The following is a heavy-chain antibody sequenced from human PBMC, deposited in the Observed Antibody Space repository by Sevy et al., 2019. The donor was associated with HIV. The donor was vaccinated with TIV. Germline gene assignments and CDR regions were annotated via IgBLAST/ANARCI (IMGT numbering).Heavy chain of an antibody. D-gene: IGHD1-1*01. CDR3: ARDRRDGYNSGIFDS. J-gene: IGHJ4*02. CDR1: GDSITSGNYY. Sequence: SETLSLTCSVSGDSITSGNYYWSWIRQPPGKGLEWIGYIYYTGSTYYNPSLKSRITISLNTSNSQFSLQLSSVTAADTAVYYCARDRRDGYNSGIFDSWSQRTLVTVSS. CDR2: IYYTGST. V-gene: IGHV4-30-4*01.